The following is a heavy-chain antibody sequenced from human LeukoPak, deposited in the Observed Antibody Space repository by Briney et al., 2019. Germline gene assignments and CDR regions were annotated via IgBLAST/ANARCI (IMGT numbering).Heavy chain of an antibody. CDR3: ARDLKFPEQQLTSPFDY. CDR2: IWYDGSNK. J-gene: IGHJ4*02. CDR1: GFTFSSYG. V-gene: IGHV3-33*01. Sequence: PGRSLRLSCAASGFTFSSYGMHWVRQAPGKGLEWVAVIWYDGSNKYYADSVKGRFTISRDNSKNTLYQQMNSLRAEDTAVYYCARDLKFPEQQLTSPFDYWGQGTLVTVPS. D-gene: IGHD6-13*01.